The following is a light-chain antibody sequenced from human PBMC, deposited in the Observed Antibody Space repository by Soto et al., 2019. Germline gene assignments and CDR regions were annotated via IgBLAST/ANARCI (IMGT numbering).Light chain of an antibody. V-gene: IGLV2-14*01. CDR1: SSDVGGYNY. Sequence: QSALTQPASVYGSPGQSITISCTGTSSDVGGYNYVSWYQQHPGKAPKLMVYEVSNRPSGVSNRFSGSKSGNTASLTISGLQAEDEADYYCSSYTSSSTYVFGTGTKVTV. CDR2: EVS. CDR3: SSYTSSSTYV. J-gene: IGLJ1*01.